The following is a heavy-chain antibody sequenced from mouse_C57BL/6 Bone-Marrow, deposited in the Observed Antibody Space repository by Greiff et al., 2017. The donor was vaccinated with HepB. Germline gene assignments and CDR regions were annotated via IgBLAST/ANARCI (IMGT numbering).Heavy chain of an antibody. CDR2: IYPRSGNT. V-gene: IGHV1-81*01. CDR3: ARGLLLRFPWLAY. Sequence: VQLQQSGAELARPGASVKLSCKASGYTFTSYGMSWVKQRTGQGLEWIGEIYPRSGNTYYNEKFKGKATLTADKSSSTAYMELRSLTSEDSAVYFCARGLLLRFPWLAYWGQGTLVTVSA. CDR1: GYTFTSYG. D-gene: IGHD1-1*01. J-gene: IGHJ3*01.